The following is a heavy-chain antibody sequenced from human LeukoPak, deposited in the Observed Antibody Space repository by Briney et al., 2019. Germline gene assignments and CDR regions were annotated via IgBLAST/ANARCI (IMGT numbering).Heavy chain of an antibody. J-gene: IGHJ6*03. CDR2: IHTSGST. Sequence: SETLSLTCTVSGGSISSYYWSWIRQPPGKGLEWIGYIHTSGSTNYNPSLKSRVTISVDTSKNQFSLKLSSVTAADTAVYYCARRAVTTHDYYYYYMDVWGKGTTVTVSS. CDR3: ARRAVTTHDYYYYYMDV. D-gene: IGHD4-11*01. V-gene: IGHV4-4*09. CDR1: GGSISSYY.